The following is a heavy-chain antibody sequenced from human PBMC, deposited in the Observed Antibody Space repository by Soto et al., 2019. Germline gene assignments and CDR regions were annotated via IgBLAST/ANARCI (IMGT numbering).Heavy chain of an antibody. D-gene: IGHD2-2*01. Sequence: ESGGGLVQPGGSLRLSCAASGFDFSNYAMSWVRQAPGKGLECISLISGTGVPTLYAESVKGRFSVSRDNSKDTLFLEMNNLRVDDTAMYYCAKSFCSSSSCFFLGVDPWGPGTLVTVSS. J-gene: IGHJ5*02. V-gene: IGHV3-23*01. CDR2: ISGTGVPT. CDR3: AKSFCSSSSCFFLGVDP. CDR1: GFDFSNYA.